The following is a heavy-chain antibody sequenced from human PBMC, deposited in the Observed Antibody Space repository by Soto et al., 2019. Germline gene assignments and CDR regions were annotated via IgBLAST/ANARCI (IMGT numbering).Heavy chain of an antibody. CDR2: IIPIFGTA. CDR1: GGTFSSYA. CDR3: ARASRFLEWLSQKASYYYYGMDV. J-gene: IGHJ6*02. D-gene: IGHD3-3*01. V-gene: IGHV1-69*01. Sequence: QVQLVQSGAEVKKPGSSVKVSCKASGGTFSSYAISWVRQAPGQGLEWMGGIIPIFGTANYAQKFQGRVTITADESTSTAYMELSSLRSEDTAVYYCARASRFLEWLSQKASYYYYGMDVWGQGTTVTVSS.